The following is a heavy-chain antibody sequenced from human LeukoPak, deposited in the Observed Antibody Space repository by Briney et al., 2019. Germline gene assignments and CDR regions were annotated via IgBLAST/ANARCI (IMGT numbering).Heavy chain of an antibody. V-gene: IGHV4-4*07. D-gene: IGHD6-6*01. CDR2: IYTSGST. CDR3: ARKSARGGDFDY. CDR1: GGSISSYY. Sequence: SETLSLTCTVSGGSISSYYWSWIRQPAGKGLEWIGRIYTSGSTNYNPSLKSRVTMSVDTSKNQFSLKLSSVTATDTAIYYCARKSARGGDFDYWGQGTLVTASS. J-gene: IGHJ4*02.